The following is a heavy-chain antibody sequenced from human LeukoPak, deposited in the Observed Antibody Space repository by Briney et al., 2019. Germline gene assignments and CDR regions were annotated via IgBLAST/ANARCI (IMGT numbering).Heavy chain of an antibody. CDR2: IYYSGST. J-gene: IGHJ6*02. V-gene: IGHV4-61*01. CDR1: GGSVSSGSYY. Sequence: ASETLSLTCTVSGGSVSSGSYYWSWIRQPPGKGLEWIGNIYYSGSTNYNPSLKSRVTISVDTSKNQFSLKLSSVTAADTAVYYCVRAPGTGDYYYYYGMDVWGQGTTVTVSS. D-gene: IGHD7-27*01. CDR3: VRAPGTGDYYYYYGMDV.